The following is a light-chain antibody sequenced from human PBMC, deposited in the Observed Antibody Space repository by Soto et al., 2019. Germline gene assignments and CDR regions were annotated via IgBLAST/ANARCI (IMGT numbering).Light chain of an antibody. CDR3: QQFDSAPWT. Sequence: DVQMTQSPSTQSASVGDRVSITCRASQPIRKWLAWYQQKPGRVPKLLIYTASSLESGVPSRFSGSGSGTEFTLTISSLQPDDFATYYCQQFDSAPWTFGLGTTVDIK. CDR2: TAS. V-gene: IGKV1-5*03. J-gene: IGKJ1*01. CDR1: QPIRKW.